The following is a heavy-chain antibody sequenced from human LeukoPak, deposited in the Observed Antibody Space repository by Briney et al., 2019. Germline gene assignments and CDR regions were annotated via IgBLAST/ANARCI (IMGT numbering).Heavy chain of an antibody. CDR2: ITSSGSFI. V-gene: IGHV3-21*01. J-gene: IGHJ6*03. CDR1: GFTFRDFG. CDR3: VRGLGYCSSTRCSPGYYMDV. Sequence: PGGSLRLSXAASGFTFRDFGMNWVRQTPGKGLEWVSSITSSGSFINYADSVKGRFTISRDNAKNSLYLQMNSLRAEDTAVYYCVRGLGYCSSTRCSPGYYMDVWGKGTTVTVSS. D-gene: IGHD2-2*01.